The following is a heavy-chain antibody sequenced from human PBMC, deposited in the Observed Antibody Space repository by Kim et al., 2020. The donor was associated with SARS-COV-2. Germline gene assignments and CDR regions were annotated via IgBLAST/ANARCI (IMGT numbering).Heavy chain of an antibody. D-gene: IGHD6-19*01. CDR3: ARVVYNSGWYYFDY. V-gene: IGHV3-64*02. J-gene: IGHJ4*02. CDR1: GFTFSTYA. Sequence: GGSLRLSCAASGFTFSTYAMHWVRQAPGKGLEYVSAISTNGGSTNYADSAKGRFTISRDNSKNTLYLQMGSLRAEDMAVYYCARVVYNSGWYYFDYWGQGTLVTVSS. CDR2: ISTNGGST.